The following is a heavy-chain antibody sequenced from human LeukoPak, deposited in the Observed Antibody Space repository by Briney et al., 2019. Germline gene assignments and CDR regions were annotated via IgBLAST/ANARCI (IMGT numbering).Heavy chain of an antibody. V-gene: IGHV3-21*01. D-gene: IGHD2-2*01. CDR1: GFTFSSYS. CDR2: ISSSSSYI. Sequence: GGSLRLSCAASGFTFSSYSMNWVRQAPGKGLEWVSSISSSSSYIYYADSVKGRFTISRDNSKNTLYLQMNSLRAEDTAVYYCARDVPYCSSTSCSSFDPWGQGTLVTVSS. CDR3: ARDVPYCSSTSCSSFDP. J-gene: IGHJ5*02.